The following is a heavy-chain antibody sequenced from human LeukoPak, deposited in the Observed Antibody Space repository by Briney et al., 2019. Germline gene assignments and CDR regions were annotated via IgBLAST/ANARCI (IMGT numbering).Heavy chain of an antibody. CDR1: GFTFSDNH. V-gene: IGHV3-11*01. CDR3: ARNWFDP. Sequence: GGSLRLSCAASGFTFSDNHMSWVRQAPGKGLEWISYSSARGYTIYYADSVKGRFTISRDKSKNTVYLQMNSLRFEDTAMYYCARNWFDPWGQGTLVTVSS. J-gene: IGHJ5*02. CDR2: SSARGYTI.